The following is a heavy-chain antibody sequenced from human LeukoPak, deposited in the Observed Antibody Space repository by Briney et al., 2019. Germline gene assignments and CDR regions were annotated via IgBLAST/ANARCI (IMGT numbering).Heavy chain of an antibody. V-gene: IGHV1-18*01. CDR3: ARMTTVTTDY. J-gene: IGHJ4*02. CDR2: ISAYNGNT. D-gene: IGHD4-17*01. Sequence: GASVKVSCKASGYTFTSYGISWVRQAPGQGLEWMGWISAYNGNTNYAQKLQGRVTMTTDTSTSTPYKELTRLRSDDTAVYYCARMTTVTTDYWGQGTLVTVSS. CDR1: GYTFTSYG.